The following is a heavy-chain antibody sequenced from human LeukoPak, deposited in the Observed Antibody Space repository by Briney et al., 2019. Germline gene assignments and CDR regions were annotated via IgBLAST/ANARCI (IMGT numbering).Heavy chain of an antibody. J-gene: IGHJ6*03. V-gene: IGHV4-38-2*01. CDR2: LYHPDST. Sequence: SETLSLTCGVSGYTINNDYYRVWLRQPPGKGLEWIGSLYHPDSTYYNPSLKSRVTMSVDTSRNQFSLRLSFVTAADTAVYYCARQYDAYFYYYLDLWGTGTTVTVSS. CDR1: GYTINNDYY. D-gene: IGHD3-3*01. CDR3: ARQYDAYFYYYLDL.